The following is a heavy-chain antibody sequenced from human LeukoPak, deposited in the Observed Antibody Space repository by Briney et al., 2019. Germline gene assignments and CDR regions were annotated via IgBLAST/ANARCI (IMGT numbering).Heavy chain of an antibody. CDR2: ISAYNGNT. J-gene: IGHJ4*02. Sequence: GASLKGSCKASGYTLTSDSISLVRQAPGQGLEWMGWISAYNGNTNYAQKLQGRVTMTTDASTSTAYMELRSLRSDDTAVYYCARGPPKAILFDYWGQGTLVTVSS. CDR1: GYTLTSDS. CDR3: ARGPPKAILFDY. V-gene: IGHV1-18*04.